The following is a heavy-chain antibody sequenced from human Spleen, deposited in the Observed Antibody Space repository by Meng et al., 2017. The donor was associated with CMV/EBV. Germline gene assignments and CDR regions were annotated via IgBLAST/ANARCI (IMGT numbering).Heavy chain of an antibody. CDR3: AKFRQFQMLYYFDS. V-gene: IGHV3-21*04. D-gene: IGHD3-10*01. CDR2: ISSSSSSYI. CDR1: GFTFSSYS. Sequence: GGSLRLSCAASGFTFSSYSMNWVRQAPGKGLEWVSYISSSSSSYIHYADSVRGRFTISRDNAKNSLYLQMNSLTAEDTAVYYCAKFRQFQMLYYFDSWGQGTLVTVSS. J-gene: IGHJ4*02.